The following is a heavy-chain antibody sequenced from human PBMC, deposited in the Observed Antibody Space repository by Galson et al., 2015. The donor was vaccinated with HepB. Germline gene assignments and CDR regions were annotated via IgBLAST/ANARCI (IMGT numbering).Heavy chain of an antibody. Sequence: SLRLSCAASGFTFSSYAMHWVRQAPGKGLEWVAVISYDGSNKYYADSVKGRFTISRDNSKNTLYLQMNSLRAEDTAVYYCARELELRKPYYYGMDVWGQGTTVTVSS. CDR1: GFTFSSYA. CDR3: ARELELRKPYYYGMDV. D-gene: IGHD1-7*01. J-gene: IGHJ6*02. CDR2: ISYDGSNK. V-gene: IGHV3-30-3*01.